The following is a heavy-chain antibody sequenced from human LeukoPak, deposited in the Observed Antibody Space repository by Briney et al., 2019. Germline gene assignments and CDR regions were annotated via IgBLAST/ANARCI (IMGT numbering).Heavy chain of an antibody. CDR2: ISYDGSNK. CDR3: ARPLLSDDAFDI. V-gene: IGHV3-30*04. D-gene: IGHD2/OR15-2a*01. CDR1: GFTFSSYA. Sequence: PGRSLRLSCAASGFTFSSYAMHWVRQAPGMGLEWVAVISYDGSNKYYADSVKGRFTISRDNSKNTLYLQMNSLRAEDTAVYYCARPLLSDDAFDIWGQGTMVTVSS. J-gene: IGHJ3*02.